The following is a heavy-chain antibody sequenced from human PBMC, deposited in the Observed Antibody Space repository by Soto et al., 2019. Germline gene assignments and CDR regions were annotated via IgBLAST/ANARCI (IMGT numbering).Heavy chain of an antibody. Sequence: QVQLQESGPGLVKPSGTLSLTCAVSGASINNNNWWYWVRQPPGKGLEWIGEIFHSGRTNYNPSLKSRVNISIDKSKNQFSLKMSSVTATDTAVYYCGGNLAIGYSGYDVDYWGQGTLVTVSS. CDR2: IFHSGRT. CDR1: GASINNNNW. V-gene: IGHV4-4*02. D-gene: IGHD5-12*01. CDR3: GGNLAIGYSGYDVDY. J-gene: IGHJ4*02.